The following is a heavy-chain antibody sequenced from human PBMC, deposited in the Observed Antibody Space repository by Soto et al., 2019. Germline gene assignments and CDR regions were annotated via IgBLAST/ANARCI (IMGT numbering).Heavy chain of an antibody. V-gene: IGHV1-69*04. J-gene: IGHJ3*01. CDR3: ARDRITTRGDAFDL. D-gene: IGHD3-3*01. Sequence: KLQGRVTVTADRSTSTAYMELTSLKSEDTAVYYCARDRITTRGDAFDLWGQGTMVTVSS.